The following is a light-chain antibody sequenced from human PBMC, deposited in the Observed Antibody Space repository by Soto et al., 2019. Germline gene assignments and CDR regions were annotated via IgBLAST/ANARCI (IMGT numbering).Light chain of an antibody. CDR1: QSISSY. V-gene: IGKV1-39*01. Sequence: DIQMTQSPSSLSASVGDRVTITCRASQSISSYVNWYQQKPGKAPNLLIYAASNLQGGVPSRFSGSGSGTDFTLTITSLQPEDSATYYCQQSYFTPPTFGQGTKVDIK. CDR3: QQSYFTPPT. CDR2: AAS. J-gene: IGKJ1*01.